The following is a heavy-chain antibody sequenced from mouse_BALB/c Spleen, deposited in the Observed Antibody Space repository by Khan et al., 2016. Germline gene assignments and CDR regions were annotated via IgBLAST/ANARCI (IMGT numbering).Heavy chain of an antibody. CDR1: GFSLTNSG. D-gene: IGHD2-4*01. J-gene: IGHJ3*01. V-gene: IGHV2-9*02. CDR2: IWPGGST. CDR3: ARDDQDYDAWFAS. Sequence: QVQLKESGPGLVAPSQSLSITCTVSGFSLTNSGVHWIRRPPGKGLEWLGVIWPGGSTDYNSALMSRLSITKDNSQNQVFLKMISLQTDDTAMYDWARDDQDYDAWFASWGQGTLVIVSA.